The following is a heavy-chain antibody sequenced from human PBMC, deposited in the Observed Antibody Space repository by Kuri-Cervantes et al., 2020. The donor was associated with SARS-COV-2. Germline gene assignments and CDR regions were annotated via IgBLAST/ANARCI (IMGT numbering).Heavy chain of an antibody. D-gene: IGHD1-7*01. CDR1: GGSFSGYY. J-gene: IGHJ3*02. V-gene: IGHV4-34*01. CDR3: ARGMELNIPRAFDI. Sequence: SQTLSLTCAVYGGSFSGYYWSSSRQPPGEGLEWSGEINHSGSTNYNPSLKSRVTISVDTSKNQFSLKLSSVTAADTAVYYCARGMELNIPRAFDIWGQGTMVTVSS. CDR2: INHSGST.